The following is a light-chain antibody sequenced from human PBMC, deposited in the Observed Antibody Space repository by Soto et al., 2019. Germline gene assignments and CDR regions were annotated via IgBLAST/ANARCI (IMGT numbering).Light chain of an antibody. CDR2: DAS. V-gene: IGKV3-11*01. J-gene: IGKJ4*01. Sequence: PGERATLSCRASQSVSSYLAWYQQKSGQAPRLLIYDASNRATGIPARFSGSGSGTDFTLTISSLEPEDFAVYYCQQRSNWLTFGGGTKVEIK. CDR1: QSVSSY. CDR3: QQRSNWLT.